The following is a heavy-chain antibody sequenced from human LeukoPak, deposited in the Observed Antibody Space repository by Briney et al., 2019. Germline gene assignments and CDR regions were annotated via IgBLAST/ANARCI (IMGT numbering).Heavy chain of an antibody. CDR1: GFTFSTYW. D-gene: IGHD1-14*01. Sequence: GGSLRLSCAVSGFTFSTYWMSWVRQAPGKGLEWVANIKEDGSEAYYVDSLKGRFTISRDNVKNSLYLQINSLRADDSAVYYCARDSFETDIDYWGQGTLVTVSS. V-gene: IGHV3-7*01. CDR3: ARDSFETDIDY. J-gene: IGHJ4*02. CDR2: IKEDGSEA.